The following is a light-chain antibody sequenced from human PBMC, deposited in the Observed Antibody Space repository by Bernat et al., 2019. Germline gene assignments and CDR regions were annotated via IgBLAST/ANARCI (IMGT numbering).Light chain of an antibody. Sequence: EIVLTQSPATLSLSPGERATLSCRASQSVYTYLAWYQQKPGQAPRLLIYAASYRATGLPARFSGSGSGPDFTLTISRLEPEDFALYYCQQRSKWPITFGQGTRLEIK. V-gene: IGKV3-11*01. CDR1: QSVYTY. CDR2: AAS. CDR3: QQRSKWPIT. J-gene: IGKJ5*01.